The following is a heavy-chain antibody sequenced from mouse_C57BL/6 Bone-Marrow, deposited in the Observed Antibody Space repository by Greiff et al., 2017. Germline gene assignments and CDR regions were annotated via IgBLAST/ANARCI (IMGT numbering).Heavy chain of an antibody. CDR2: IDPSDSYT. V-gene: IGHV1-59*01. CDR1: GYTFTSYW. CDR3: ARVGYFDY. J-gene: IGHJ2*01. Sequence: VQLQQPGAELVRPGTSVKLSCKASGYTFTSYWMHWVKQRPGQGLEWIGVIDPSDSYTNYNHKFKGKATLTVDTSSSTAYMQLSSLTSEDSAVYYCARVGYFDYWGQGTTLTVSS.